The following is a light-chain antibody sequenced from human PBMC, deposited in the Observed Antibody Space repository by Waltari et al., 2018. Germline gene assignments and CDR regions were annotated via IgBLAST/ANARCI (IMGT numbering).Light chain of an antibody. CDR3: SSYAGSSNLI. Sequence: QSALTQPPSASGSPGQSVTISCTGTSSAIGSSKYVPWYQQHPPKAPKLMIYEVNKRPSGVPDRFSGSKSGNTASLTVSGLQADDEADYYCSSYAGSSNLIFGGGTKLTVL. CDR2: EVN. V-gene: IGLV2-8*01. J-gene: IGLJ2*01. CDR1: SSAIGSSKY.